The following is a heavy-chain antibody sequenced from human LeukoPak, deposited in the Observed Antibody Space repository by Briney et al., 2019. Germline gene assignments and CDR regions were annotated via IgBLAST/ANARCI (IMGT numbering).Heavy chain of an antibody. Sequence: EWMGWINPNSAGTNYAQKFQGRVTMTRATSISTAYMELRRPRSDDTAVYYCVHTSRRDFDYWGKGTRVTVSS. CDR3: VHTSRRDFDY. D-gene: IGHD2-21*01. V-gene: IGHV1-2*02. J-gene: IGHJ4*02. CDR2: INPNSAGT.